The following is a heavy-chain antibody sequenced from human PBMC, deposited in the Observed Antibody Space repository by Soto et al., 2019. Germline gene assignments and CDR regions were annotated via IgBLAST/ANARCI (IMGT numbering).Heavy chain of an antibody. CDR1: GFTFSNYA. CDR2: IRVSAGTP. J-gene: IGHJ4*02. Sequence: EVQMLESGGGLVQPGGSLRLSCAASGFTFSNYAMNWVRQAPGKGLEWVASIRVSAGTPYYADSVRGRFTISRDNSKNTLSLQMNSLRVEDTAVYYCAKDRDYFDYWGQGALVTVSS. CDR3: AKDRDYFDY. V-gene: IGHV3-23*01.